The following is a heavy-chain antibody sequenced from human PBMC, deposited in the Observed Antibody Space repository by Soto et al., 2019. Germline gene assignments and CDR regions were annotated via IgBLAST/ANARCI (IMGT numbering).Heavy chain of an antibody. Sequence: GESLKISCKGSGYSFTIYWISWVRQMPGKGLEWMGRIDPSDSYTNYSPSFQGHVTISADKSISTAYLQWSSLKASDTAMYYCARXRSAVAGTRYYYYGMDVWGQGTTVTVSS. D-gene: IGHD6-19*01. CDR1: GYSFTIYW. CDR3: ARXRSAVAGTRYYYYGMDV. J-gene: IGHJ6*02. V-gene: IGHV5-10-1*01. CDR2: IDPSDSYT.